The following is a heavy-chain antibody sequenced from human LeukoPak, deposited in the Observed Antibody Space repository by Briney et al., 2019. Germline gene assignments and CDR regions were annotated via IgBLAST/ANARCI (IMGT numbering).Heavy chain of an antibody. V-gene: IGHV3-23*01. CDR3: ARDGAYCGGDCYSFLDY. J-gene: IGHJ4*02. Sequence: PGGSLRLSCAASGFTFSTYAMNWVRQAPEKGLEWVSGIGISGDTYYADSVKGRFSISRDNSKNTLYLQMNSLRAEDTAVYYCARDGAYCGGDCYSFLDYWGQGTLVTVSP. D-gene: IGHD2-21*02. CDR2: IGISGDT. CDR1: GFTFSTYA.